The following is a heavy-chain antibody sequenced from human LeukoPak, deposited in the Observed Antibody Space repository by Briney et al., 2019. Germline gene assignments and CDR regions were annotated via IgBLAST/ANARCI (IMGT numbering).Heavy chain of an antibody. Sequence: ASVKVSCKASGYTFTSYGISWVRQAPGQGLEWMGWISAYNGNTNYAQKLQGRVTMTTDTSTSTAYMELRSLRSDDTAVYYCARVTRRGGSYNWFDPGAREPWSPSPQ. J-gene: IGHJ5*02. CDR1: GYTFTSYG. CDR2: ISAYNGNT. V-gene: IGHV1-18*01. D-gene: IGHD2-15*01. CDR3: ARVTRRGGSYNWFDP.